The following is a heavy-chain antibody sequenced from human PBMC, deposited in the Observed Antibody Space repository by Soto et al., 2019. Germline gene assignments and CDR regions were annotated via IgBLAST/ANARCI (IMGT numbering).Heavy chain of an antibody. CDR3: GRLLWSRGDWSAP. Sequence: SETLSLTCTVSGGSISSYYWSWIRQPPGKGLEWIGYIYYSGSTNYNPSLKSRVTISVDTSKNQFSLKLSSVTAADTAVYYCGRLLWSRGDWSAPWGQGTLVPVSS. V-gene: IGHV4-59*08. CDR1: GGSISSYY. J-gene: IGHJ5*02. D-gene: IGHD3-10*01. CDR2: IYYSGST.